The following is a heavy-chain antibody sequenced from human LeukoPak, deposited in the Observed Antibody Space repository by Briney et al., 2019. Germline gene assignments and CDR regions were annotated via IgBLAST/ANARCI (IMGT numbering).Heavy chain of an antibody. CDR1: GFTFINYA. D-gene: IGHD2/OR15-2a*01. Sequence: GGSLRLSCAASGFTFINYAVTWVRQAPGKGLEWVSVISGSGGSTYYADSVKGRFTISRDNSKNTLYLHMNSLRADDTAVYYCARDVFRGTQYSYFYGMDVWGQGTTVTVSS. CDR2: ISGSGGST. J-gene: IGHJ6*02. V-gene: IGHV3-23*01. CDR3: ARDVFRGTQYSYFYGMDV.